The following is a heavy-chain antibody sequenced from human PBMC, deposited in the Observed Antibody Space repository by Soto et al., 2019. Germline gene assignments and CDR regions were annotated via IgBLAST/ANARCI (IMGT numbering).Heavy chain of an antibody. Sequence: SETLSLTCTVSGGSISSSSYYWGWIRQPPGKGLEWIGSIYYSGSTYYNPSLKSRVTISVDTSKNQFSLKLSSVTAADTAVYYCARHGTGYQLLSRLGWFDPWGQGTLVTVSS. J-gene: IGHJ5*02. CDR1: GGSISSSSYY. D-gene: IGHD2-2*01. CDR3: ARHGTGYQLLSRLGWFDP. CDR2: IYYSGST. V-gene: IGHV4-39*01.